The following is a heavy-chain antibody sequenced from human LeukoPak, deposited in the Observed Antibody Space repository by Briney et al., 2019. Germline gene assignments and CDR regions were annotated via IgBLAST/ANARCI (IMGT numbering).Heavy chain of an antibody. Sequence: GGSLRLSCAASGFTFSNYAMSWVRQAPGKGLEWVSAISSSGDSTYYADSVKGRFTISRDNSKNTLYLQMNSLRVEDTAVYYCAHDPMHSFDYWGQGTLVTVSS. CDR2: ISSSGDST. J-gene: IGHJ4*02. V-gene: IGHV3-23*01. CDR1: GFTFSNYA. CDR3: AHDPMHSFDY.